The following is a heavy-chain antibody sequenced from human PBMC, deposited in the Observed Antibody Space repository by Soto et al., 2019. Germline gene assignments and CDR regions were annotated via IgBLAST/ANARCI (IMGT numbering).Heavy chain of an antibody. CDR2: INAGNGNT. CDR3: ARPTNSGSYSGHFDY. CDR1: GYTFTSYA. J-gene: IGHJ4*02. Sequence: ASVKVSCKASGYTFTSYAMHWVRQAPGQRLEWMGWINAGNGNTKYSQKFQGRVTITRDTSASTAYMELSSLRSEDTAVYYCARPTNSGSYSGHFDYWGQGTLVTVSS. V-gene: IGHV1-3*01. D-gene: IGHD1-26*01.